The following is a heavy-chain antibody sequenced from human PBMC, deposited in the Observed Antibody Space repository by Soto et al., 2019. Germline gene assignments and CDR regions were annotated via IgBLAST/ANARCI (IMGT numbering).Heavy chain of an antibody. Sequence: QVQLVDSGGGVVQPGKSLRLSCVASGFTFTTFAMHCARQTPGKALELVAAISAHGYNQFSVHSVKGRFTTSRGDSRNTVNLQMNSVRLHDPAVYYGLRDTAEECSGATCYVPLQHWGQGTLVTVSS. CDR1: GFTFTTFA. V-gene: IGHV3-30*04. J-gene: IGHJ1*01. CDR2: ISAHGYNQ. CDR3: LRDTAEECSGATCYVPLQH. D-gene: IGHD2-2*01.